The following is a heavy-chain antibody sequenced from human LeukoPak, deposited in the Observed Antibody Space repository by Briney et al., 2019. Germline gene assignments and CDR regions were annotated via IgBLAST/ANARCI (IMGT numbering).Heavy chain of an antibody. J-gene: IGHJ4*02. CDR3: ARDSNGYCYFDY. V-gene: IGHV3-11*04. Sequence: GGSLRLSCAASGFTFSDYYMSWIRQAPGKGLEWVSYISSSGSAIFYADSVKGRFTISRDNAKNSLYLQMNSLRAEDTAVYYCARDSNGYCYFDYWGQGTLVTVSS. D-gene: IGHD3-22*01. CDR2: ISSSGSAI. CDR1: GFTFSDYY.